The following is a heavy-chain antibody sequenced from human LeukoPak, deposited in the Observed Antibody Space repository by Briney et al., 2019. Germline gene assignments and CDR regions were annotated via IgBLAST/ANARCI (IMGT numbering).Heavy chain of an antibody. CDR2: ISGSGGST. D-gene: IGHD3-3*01. CDR1: GFTFSSYS. V-gene: IGHV3-23*01. J-gene: IGHJ4*02. CDR3: ATGLDFWSGYSSADY. Sequence: GGSLRLSCAASGFTFSSYSMNWVRQAPGKGLEWVSAISGSGGSTYYADSVKGRFTISRDNSKNTLYLQMNSLRAEDTAVYYCATGLDFWSGYSSADYWGQGTLVTVSS.